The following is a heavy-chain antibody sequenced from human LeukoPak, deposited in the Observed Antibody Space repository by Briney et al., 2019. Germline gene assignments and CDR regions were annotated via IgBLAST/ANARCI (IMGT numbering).Heavy chain of an antibody. D-gene: IGHD6-13*01. CDR2: ISSSGSTI. CDR1: GFIFSDYY. Sequence: GGSLRLSRAASGFIFSDYYMSWIRQAPGKGLEWVSYISSSGSTIYYADSVKGRFTISRDNAKNSLYLQMNSLRAEDTAVYYCARAPRRAAADILYYFDYWGQGTLVTVSS. V-gene: IGHV3-11*04. CDR3: ARAPRRAAADILYYFDY. J-gene: IGHJ4*02.